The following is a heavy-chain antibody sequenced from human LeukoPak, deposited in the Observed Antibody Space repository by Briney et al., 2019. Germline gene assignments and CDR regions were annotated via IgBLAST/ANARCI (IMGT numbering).Heavy chain of an antibody. V-gene: IGHV4-59*12. Sequence: SETLSLTCTVSGGSISSYYWSWIRQPPGKGLEWIGYIYYSGSTYYNPSLKSRVTISVDTSKNQFSLKLSSVTAADTAVYYCARERIAVAATDYWGQGTLVTVSS. J-gene: IGHJ4*02. D-gene: IGHD6-19*01. CDR1: GGSISSYY. CDR2: IYYSGST. CDR3: ARERIAVAATDY.